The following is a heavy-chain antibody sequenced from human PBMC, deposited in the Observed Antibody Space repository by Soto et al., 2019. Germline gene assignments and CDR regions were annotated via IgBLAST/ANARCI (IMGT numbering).Heavy chain of an antibody. J-gene: IGHJ4*02. CDR1: GGSFSGYY. CDR2: INHSGST. V-gene: IGHV4-34*01. D-gene: IGHD3-9*01. CDR3: ARVLAGWGHLTGYYTPGGFDY. Sequence: PSETLSLTCAVYGGSFSGYYWSWIRQPPGKGLEWIGEINHSGSTNYNPSLKSRVTISVDTSKNQFSLKLSSVTAADTAVYYCARVLAGWGHLTGYYTPGGFDYWGQGTLVTVSS.